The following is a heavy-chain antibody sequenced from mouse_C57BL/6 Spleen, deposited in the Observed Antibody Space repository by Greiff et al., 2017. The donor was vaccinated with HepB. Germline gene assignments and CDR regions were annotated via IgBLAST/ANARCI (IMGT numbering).Heavy chain of an antibody. V-gene: IGHV5-16*01. CDR3: ARIYDGYYWFAY. J-gene: IGHJ3*01. CDR1: GFTFSDYY. Sequence: EVQRVESEGGLVQPGSSMKLSCTASGFTFSDYYMAWVRQVPEKGLEWVANINYDGSSTYYLDSLKSRFIISRDNAKNILYLQMSSLKSEDTATYYCARIYDGYYWFAYWGQGTLVTVSA. CDR2: INYDGSST. D-gene: IGHD2-3*01.